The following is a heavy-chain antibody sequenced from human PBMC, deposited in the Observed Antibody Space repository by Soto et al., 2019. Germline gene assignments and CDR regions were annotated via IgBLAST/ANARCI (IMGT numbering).Heavy chain of an antibody. CDR1: GFTFRTFW. D-gene: IGHD2-15*01. CDR2: INGDGSST. Sequence: VQLVESGGGLVQPGGSLRLSCAVSGFTFRTFWMHWVRQTPGKGLVWVSRINGDGSSTDYADSVRGRFTISRDNAGSTLFLQMNSLRAEDTAVYFCASYCSGGSCSHGFDYWGQGSLVTVSS. CDR3: ASYCSGGSCSHGFDY. V-gene: IGHV3-74*01. J-gene: IGHJ4*02.